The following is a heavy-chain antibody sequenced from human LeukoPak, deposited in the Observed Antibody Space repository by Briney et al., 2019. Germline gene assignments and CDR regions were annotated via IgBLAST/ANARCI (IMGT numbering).Heavy chain of an antibody. CDR2: ISDSGGRT. J-gene: IGHJ4*02. CDR1: GITLSNYG. D-gene: IGHD3-22*01. Sequence: GGSLRLSFAVSGITLSNYGMSWVRQAPGKGLEWFAGISDSGGRTNYADSVKGRFTISRDNPKNTLYLQMNSLRAEDTAVYFCAKRGVVIRVILVGFHKEAYYFDSWGQGAVVTVSS. CDR3: AKRGVVIRVILVGFHKEAYYFDS. V-gene: IGHV3-23*01.